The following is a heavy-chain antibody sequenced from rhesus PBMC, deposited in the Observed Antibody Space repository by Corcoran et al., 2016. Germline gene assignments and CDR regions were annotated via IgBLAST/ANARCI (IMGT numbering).Heavy chain of an antibody. V-gene: IGHV4-169*01. CDR1: GGSISRNY. CDR2: IYVSGSST. CDR3: ARRGYYFDY. Sequence: QLQLQESGPGLVKPSETLSVTFAVSGGSISRNYWSWIRQPPGKGLEWIGGIYVSGSSTNYNPSLKSRVTLSVDTSKNQLSLKLSSVTAADTAVYYCARRGYYFDYWGQGVLVTVSS. J-gene: IGHJ4*01. D-gene: IGHD3-34*01.